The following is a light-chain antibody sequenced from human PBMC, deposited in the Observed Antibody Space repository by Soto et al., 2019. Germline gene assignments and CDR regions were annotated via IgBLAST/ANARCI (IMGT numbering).Light chain of an antibody. CDR1: QSVSSSY. CDR2: DAS. Sequence: EIVLTQSPGTLSLSPGERATLSCRASQSVSSSYLAWYQQKPGQAPRLLIYDASNRATGIPARFGGSGSGTDFTLTISRLEPEDFAVYYCQQYGSSGTFGQGTKVDIK. V-gene: IGKV3-20*01. CDR3: QQYGSSGT. J-gene: IGKJ1*01.